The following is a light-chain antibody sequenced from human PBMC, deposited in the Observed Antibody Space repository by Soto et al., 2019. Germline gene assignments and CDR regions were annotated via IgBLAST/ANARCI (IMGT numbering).Light chain of an antibody. J-gene: IGLJ3*02. CDR1: TGTVTSGHW. Sequence: QTVVTQEPSLTVSPGGTVTLTCGSSTGTVTSGHWPYWFQQKPGQAPRTLIYDTNKRHSWTPARFLGSLLGDKAALTLSDAQPEDEAEDHCLLFYGTTVVFGGGTKLTVL. CDR3: LLFYGTTVV. V-gene: IGLV7-46*01. CDR2: DTN.